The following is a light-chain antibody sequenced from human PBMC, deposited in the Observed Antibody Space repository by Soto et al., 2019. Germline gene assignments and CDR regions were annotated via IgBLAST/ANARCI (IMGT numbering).Light chain of an antibody. V-gene: IGKV3-11*01. J-gene: IGKJ4*01. CDR2: DAS. Sequence: EIVLPQSPATLSLSPGERATLSCRASQSVSSYLAWYQQKPGQAPRLLIYDASNRATGIPARFSGSGSGTDFTLTISSLAPGDFAVYYCHQRSNWPPTFGGGTKVVIK. CDR1: QSVSSY. CDR3: HQRSNWPPT.